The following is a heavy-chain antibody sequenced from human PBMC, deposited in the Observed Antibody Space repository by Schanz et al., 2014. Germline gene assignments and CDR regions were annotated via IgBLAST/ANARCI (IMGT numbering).Heavy chain of an antibody. Sequence: VQLVESGGGVVQPGGSLRLSCAASGFRVITNYMTWVRQAPGKGLEWISSMYINSGSTQYADSVKGRFIISRDSSKNTLFLQMNSLRAEDTAVYFCARDGGRDGYNLAFDVWGQGTLVTVSS. CDR2: MYINSGST. CDR1: GFRVITNY. CDR3: ARDGGRDGYNLAFDV. D-gene: IGHD5-12*01. V-gene: IGHV3-66*01. J-gene: IGHJ3*01.